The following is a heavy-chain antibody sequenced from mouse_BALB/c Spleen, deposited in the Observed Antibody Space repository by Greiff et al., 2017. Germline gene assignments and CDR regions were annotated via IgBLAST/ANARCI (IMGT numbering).Heavy chain of an antibody. CDR1: GFSLTSYG. CDR2: IWSGGST. CDR3: AKYGNPYFDV. Sequence: QVQLQQSGPGLVQPSQSLSITCTVSGFSLTSYGVHWVRQSPGKGLEWLGVIWSGGSTDYNAAFISRLSISKDNSKSQVFFKMNSLQANDTAIYYCAKYGNPYFDVWGAATTVTVSS. V-gene: IGHV2-2*02. D-gene: IGHD2-10*02. J-gene: IGHJ1*01.